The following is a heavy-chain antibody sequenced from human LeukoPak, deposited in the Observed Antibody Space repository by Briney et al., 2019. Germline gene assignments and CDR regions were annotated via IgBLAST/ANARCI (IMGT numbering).Heavy chain of an antibody. V-gene: IGHV3-48*03. J-gene: IGHJ5*02. D-gene: IGHD3-10*01. Sequence: PGGSLRLSCAASGFILGNYEMSWVRQAPGKGLEWLAYIGRSGSNIYYADSVKGRFTISRGNANNSLYLQMNSLRAEDTAVYYCARGVGKKRFDPWGQGTLVTVSS. CDR2: IGRSGSNI. CDR3: ARGVGKKRFDP. CDR1: GFILGNYE.